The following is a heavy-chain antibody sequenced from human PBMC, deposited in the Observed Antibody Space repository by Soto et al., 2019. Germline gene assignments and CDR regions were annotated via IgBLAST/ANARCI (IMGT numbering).Heavy chain of an antibody. CDR1: GFTFSSYT. V-gene: IGHV3-23*01. CDR3: AKFSATSVYDISSAPDY. CDR2: VSGSGGST. D-gene: IGHD6-6*01. Sequence: GGSLRLSCAASGFTFSSYTMSWVRQAPGKGLEWVSAVSGSGGSTFYADSVKGRFAISRDNSKKTLYLQMNSLRAEDTAVYYCAKFSATSVYDISSAPDYWGQGTLVTVS. J-gene: IGHJ4*02.